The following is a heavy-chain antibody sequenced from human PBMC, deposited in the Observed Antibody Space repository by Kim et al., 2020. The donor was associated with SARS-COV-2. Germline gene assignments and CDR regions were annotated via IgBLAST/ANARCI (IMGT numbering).Heavy chain of an antibody. CDR1: GGTFSSYA. CDR3: VRDRAYGDFGGAS. J-gene: IGHJ5*02. D-gene: IGHD4-17*01. Sequence: SVKVSCKASGGTFSSYAFNWVRQAPGLGLEWLGGISPIFGTPDYAQKFQDRVTISADESAGTGYMELRSLRAEDTAVYYCVRDRAYGDFGGASWGQGTLVTVSS. V-gene: IGHV1-69*13. CDR2: ISPIFGTP.